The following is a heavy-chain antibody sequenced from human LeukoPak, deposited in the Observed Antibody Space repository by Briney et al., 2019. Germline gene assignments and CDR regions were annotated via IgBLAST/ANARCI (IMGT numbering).Heavy chain of an antibody. D-gene: IGHD5-18*01. J-gene: IGHJ5*02. Sequence: PSETLSLTCTVSGGSISSSSYYWGWIRQPPGKGLEWIGSIYYSGSTYYNPSLKSRVTISVDTSKNQFSLKLSSVTAADTAVYYCARYWGDTAINWFDPCGQGTLVTVSS. CDR2: IYYSGST. CDR3: ARYWGDTAINWFDP. CDR1: GGSISSSSYY. V-gene: IGHV4-39*01.